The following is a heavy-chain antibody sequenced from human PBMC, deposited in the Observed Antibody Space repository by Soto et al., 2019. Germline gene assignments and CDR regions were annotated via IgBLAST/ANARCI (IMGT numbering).Heavy chain of an antibody. V-gene: IGHV3-21*01. D-gene: IGHD2-2*01. Sequence: EVQLVESGGGLVKPGGSLRLSCAASGFTFSSYSMNWVRQAPGKGLEWVSSISSSSSYIYYADSVKGRFTISRDNAKNSLYLQMNSLRAEDTAVYYCARRRDPTRDAFDIWGQGTMVTVSS. J-gene: IGHJ3*02. CDR3: ARRRDPTRDAFDI. CDR2: ISSSSSYI. CDR1: GFTFSSYS.